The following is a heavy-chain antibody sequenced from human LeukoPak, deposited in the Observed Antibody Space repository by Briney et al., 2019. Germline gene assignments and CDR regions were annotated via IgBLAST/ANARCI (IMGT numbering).Heavy chain of an antibody. V-gene: IGHV1-2*02. J-gene: IGHJ4*02. D-gene: IGHD2-2*01. Sequence: ASVKVSCKASGYTFTGYYMHWVRQAPGQGLEWMGWINPNSGGTNYAQKFQGRVTMTRDTSISTAYMELSRLRSDDTAVYYRARVVPAARDYFDYWGQGTLVTVSS. CDR3: ARVVPAARDYFDY. CDR2: INPNSGGT. CDR1: GYTFTGYY.